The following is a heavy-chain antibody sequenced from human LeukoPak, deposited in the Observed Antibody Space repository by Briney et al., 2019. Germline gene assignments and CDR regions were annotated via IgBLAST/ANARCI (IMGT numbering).Heavy chain of an antibody. V-gene: IGHV4-59*08. CDR2: IYFSGST. Sequence: PSETLPLTCTVSGDSISSYYWSWIRQPPGKGLEWIGYIYFSGSTNYNPSLKSRVTISIDTSKNQFSLKLSSVTAADTAVYFCARSHRSSGWSQEYFQHWGQGTLVTVSS. D-gene: IGHD6-19*01. J-gene: IGHJ1*01. CDR1: GDSISSYY. CDR3: ARSHRSSGWSQEYFQH.